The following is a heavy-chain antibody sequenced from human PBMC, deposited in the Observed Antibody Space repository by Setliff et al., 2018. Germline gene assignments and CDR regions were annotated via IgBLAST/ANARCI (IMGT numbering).Heavy chain of an antibody. CDR3: ARFGGSCSSSSCYASDL. CDR1: GYTFTNFG. CDR2: IITSTGKT. J-gene: IGHJ3*01. D-gene: IGHD2-2*01. V-gene: IGHV1-18*01. Sequence: ASVKVSCKASGYTFTNFGFHWLRQAPGQGLEWMAMIITSTGKTSYAQKFQGRVTVTTDTHTGTGYMELRSLRSDDTAMYFCARFGGSCSSSSCYASDLWGQGTMVTVSS.